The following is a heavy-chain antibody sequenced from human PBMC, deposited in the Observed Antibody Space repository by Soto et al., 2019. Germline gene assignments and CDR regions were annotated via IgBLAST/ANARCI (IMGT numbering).Heavy chain of an antibody. CDR2: IHYSGNS. V-gene: IGHV4-59*08. J-gene: IGHJ4*02. D-gene: IGHD6-13*01. Sequence: SETLSVSYTVSGGSISNYYWTWIRQPPGKGLEWIGYIHYSGNSNYNPSLKSRVTISVDTSNNQFTLKLSSVTAADTAVYFCARHSSTAAASFDYWGQGALVTVSS. CDR3: ARHSSTAAASFDY. CDR1: GGSISNYY.